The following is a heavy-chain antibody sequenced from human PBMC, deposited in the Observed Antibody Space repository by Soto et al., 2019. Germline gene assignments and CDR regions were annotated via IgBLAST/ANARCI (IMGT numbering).Heavy chain of an antibody. V-gene: IGHV3-30*03. CDR3: SRGTYYRRSSGLHADH. Sequence: GGSLRLSCATSGFSFNDYAMYWVRQAPRQGLERVAIISSDGHHQFYLDNLRGRFTVSRHNSKNTLYLQMNSLSCEDTAFYYCSRGTYYRRSSGLHADHWGPGLLVTVPS. CDR1: GFSFNDYA. CDR2: ISSDGHHQ. D-gene: IGHD6-19*01. J-gene: IGHJ4*02.